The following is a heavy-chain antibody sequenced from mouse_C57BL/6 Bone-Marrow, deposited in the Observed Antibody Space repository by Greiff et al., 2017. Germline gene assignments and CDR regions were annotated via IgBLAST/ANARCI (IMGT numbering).Heavy chain of an antibody. D-gene: IGHD2-4*01. CDR2: INPSSGYT. CDR3: ASYDYDGSWFAY. Sequence: VQGVESGAELARPGASVKMSCTASGFTFTSYTMHWVKQRPGQGLEWIGYINPSSGYTKYKQKFKDKATLPADKSSSTAYMQLSRLTSEDSAVYYCASYDYDGSWFAYWGQGTLVTVSA. J-gene: IGHJ3*01. V-gene: IGHV1-4*01. CDR1: GFTFTSYT.